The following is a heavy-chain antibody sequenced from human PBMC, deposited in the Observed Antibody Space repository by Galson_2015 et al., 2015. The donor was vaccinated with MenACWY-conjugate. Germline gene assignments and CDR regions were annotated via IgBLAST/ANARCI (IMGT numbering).Heavy chain of an antibody. CDR1: GFTFSSYW. J-gene: IGHJ3*02. CDR3: TRVQEGTSGSFDI. CDR2: INSDGSST. D-gene: IGHD2-15*01. V-gene: IGHV3-74*01. Sequence: SLRLSCAASGFTFSSYWMHWVRQAPGKWLVWVSLINSDGSSTSYADSVKGRFIISRDNAKNTMLLQMNSLRVEDTGVYYCTRVQEGTSGSFDIWGLGTLVTVSS.